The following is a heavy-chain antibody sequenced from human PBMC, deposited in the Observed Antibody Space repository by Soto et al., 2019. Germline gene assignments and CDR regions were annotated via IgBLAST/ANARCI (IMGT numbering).Heavy chain of an antibody. V-gene: IGHV5-51*01. CDR3: AKPTTRMNYYGSGSGAFDI. CDR2: IYPGDSDT. Sequence: GESLKISCKGSGYSFTSYWIGWVRQMPGKGLEWMGIIYPGDSDTRYSPSFQGQVTISADKSISTAYLQWSSLKASDTAMYYCAKPTTRMNYYGSGSGAFDIWGQGTMVTVSS. J-gene: IGHJ3*02. D-gene: IGHD3-10*01. CDR1: GYSFTSYW.